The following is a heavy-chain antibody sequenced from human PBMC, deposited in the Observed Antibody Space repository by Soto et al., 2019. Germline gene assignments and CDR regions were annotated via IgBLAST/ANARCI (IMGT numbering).Heavy chain of an antibody. CDR3: AKDRGDNSGSPILDQ. Sequence: EVQLLESGGGLAQPGGSLRLSCAASGFTISSYAMSWVRQAPGKGLEWISMIRDSGESTYYADSVKGRFTISRDNSKNTLYLQMNSLRVEDTAVFYCAKDRGDNSGSPILDQWGQGTLVTVSS. CDR2: IRDSGEST. CDR1: GFTISSYA. V-gene: IGHV3-23*01. J-gene: IGHJ1*01. D-gene: IGHD3-22*01.